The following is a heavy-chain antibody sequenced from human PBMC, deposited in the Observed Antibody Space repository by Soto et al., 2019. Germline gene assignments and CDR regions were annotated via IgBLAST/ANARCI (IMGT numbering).Heavy chain of an antibody. V-gene: IGHV3-74*03. CDR1: GLTFRSYW. Sequence: PGGSLRLSCAASGLTFRSYWMHWVRQAPGKGLVWVSRINTDGSVAMYVDSVKGRFTISRDNAKNTLFLHMNSLRAEDTAVYYCVMDMHLWLLDSSGQGTLVTVSS. D-gene: IGHD3-3*02. J-gene: IGHJ4*02. CDR3: VMDMHLWLLDS. CDR2: INTDGSVA.